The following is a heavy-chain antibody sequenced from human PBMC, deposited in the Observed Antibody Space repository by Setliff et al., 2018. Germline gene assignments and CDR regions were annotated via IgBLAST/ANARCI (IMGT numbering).Heavy chain of an antibody. CDR2: IYASWST. CDR3: ARLSGFLYIDV. CDR1: DDSISGRHYY. D-gene: IGHD3-3*01. J-gene: IGHJ6*03. Sequence: SETLSLTCTVSDDSISGRHYYWSWIRQPAGKGPEWIGHIYASWSTNYNPSLKSRVTISLDTSKNQFSLKLSSVTAADTAVYYCARLSGFLYIDVWGKGTTVTVSS. V-gene: IGHV4-61*09.